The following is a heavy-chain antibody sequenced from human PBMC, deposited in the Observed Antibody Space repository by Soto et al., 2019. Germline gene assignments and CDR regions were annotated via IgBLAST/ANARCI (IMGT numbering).Heavy chain of an antibody. CDR2: INRDSDTI. V-gene: IGHV3-23*01. Sequence: GRSLRLSCAASGFLLSTYAMNWVRQAPGKGLERVAPINRDSDTIYYSESVRGRFTISRDNSKKTLYLQMKSLRAEDTAVYYCAKSSGFDAFDIWGQGTMVTVSS. CDR1: GFLLSTYA. D-gene: IGHD6-19*01. CDR3: AKSSGFDAFDI. J-gene: IGHJ3*02.